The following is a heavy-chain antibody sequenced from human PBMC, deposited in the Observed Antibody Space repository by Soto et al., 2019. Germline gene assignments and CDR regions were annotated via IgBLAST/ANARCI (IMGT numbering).Heavy chain of an antibody. D-gene: IGHD3-22*01. Sequence: GSLRLSCAASGFTFSSYGMHWVRQAPGKGLEWVAVISYDGSNKYYADSVKGRFTISRDNSKNTLYLQMNSLRAEDTAVYYCVKGADYYDSSGYYDYWGQGTLVTVSS. CDR2: ISYDGSNK. CDR1: GFTFSSYG. V-gene: IGHV3-30*18. CDR3: VKGADYYDSSGYYDY. J-gene: IGHJ4*02.